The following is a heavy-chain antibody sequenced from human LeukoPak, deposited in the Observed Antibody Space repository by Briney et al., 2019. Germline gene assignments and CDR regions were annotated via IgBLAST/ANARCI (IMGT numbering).Heavy chain of an antibody. D-gene: IGHD6-13*01. CDR1: GFSFSDYS. CDR3: TTVLSSNRYNLCDY. V-gene: IGHV3-11*06. CDR2: RSSSSYT. Sequence: KTGGSLRLSCAASGFSFSDYSMSWIRQAPGKGLECISYRSSSSYTNCADSVKGRFTISRDNAKNTLYLQMNSLGAEDTAVYYCTTVLSSNRYNLCDYWGQGTLVTVSS. J-gene: IGHJ4*02.